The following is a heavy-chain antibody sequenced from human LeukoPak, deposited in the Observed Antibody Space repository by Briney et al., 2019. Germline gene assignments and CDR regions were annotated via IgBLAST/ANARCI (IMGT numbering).Heavy chain of an antibody. J-gene: IGHJ6*02. V-gene: IGHV3-74*01. CDR2: ISTDGSST. CDR1: GFTFSTYS. D-gene: IGHD2/OR15-2a*01. Sequence: PGGSLRLSCAASGFTFSTYSMHWLRQAPGKGLVWVSRISTDGSSTSYADSVKGRFTISRDNGKNTLYLQMNSLRAEDTAVYYCASYLTSIPSGMDVWGQGTTVTVSS. CDR3: ASYLTSIPSGMDV.